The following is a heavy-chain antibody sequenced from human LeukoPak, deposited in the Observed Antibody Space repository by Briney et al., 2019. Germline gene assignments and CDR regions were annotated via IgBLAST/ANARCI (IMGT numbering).Heavy chain of an antibody. CDR1: GYSISSGYY. J-gene: IGHJ4*02. CDR3: ARGDTAYVDY. CDR2: IYHSGST. V-gene: IGHV4-38-2*02. Sequence: SETLSLTCTVSGYSISSGYYWGWIRQPPGKGLEWIGSIYHSGSTYYNPSLKSRVTISVDTSKNQFSPKLSSVTAADTAVYYCARGDTAYVDYWGQGTLVTVSS. D-gene: IGHD5-18*01.